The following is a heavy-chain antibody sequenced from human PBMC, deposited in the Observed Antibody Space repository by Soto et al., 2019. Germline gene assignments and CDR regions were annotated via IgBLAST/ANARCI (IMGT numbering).Heavy chain of an antibody. CDR3: ARVGEWELLHFDY. CDR1: GGTFSSYA. V-gene: IGHV1-69*06. J-gene: IGHJ4*02. CDR2: IIPIFGTA. D-gene: IGHD1-26*01. Sequence: GASVKVSCKASGGTFSSYAISWVRQAPGQGLEWMGGIIPIFGTANYAQKFQGRVTITADKSTSTAYMELSSLRSEDTAVYYCARVGEWELLHFDYWGQGTLVTVSS.